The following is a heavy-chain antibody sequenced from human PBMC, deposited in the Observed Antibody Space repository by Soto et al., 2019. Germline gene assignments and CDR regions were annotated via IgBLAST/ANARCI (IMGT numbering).Heavy chain of an antibody. CDR2: IKSKADGGTT. J-gene: IGHJ4*02. V-gene: IGHV3-15*01. D-gene: IGHD3-3*01. Sequence: PGGSLRLSCAASGFIFSNAWMNWVRQAPGKGLEWVGRIKSKADGGTTDYAAPVKGRFTISRDDSKTTLYLQMNSLKSEDTAVYYCTTDRFSVSPDWGLGTLVTVPS. CDR3: TTDRFSVSPD. CDR1: GFIFSNAW.